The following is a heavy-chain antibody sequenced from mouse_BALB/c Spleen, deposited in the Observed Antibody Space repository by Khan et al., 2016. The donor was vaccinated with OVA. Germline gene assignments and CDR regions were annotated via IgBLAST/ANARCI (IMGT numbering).Heavy chain of an antibody. CDR1: GYTFTSYW. V-gene: IGHV1-7*01. J-gene: IGHJ4*01. CDR2: INPSTGYT. CDR3: ARTYYDSGAMDY. Sequence: VQLQQSGAELAKPGASVKMSCKASGYTFTSYWMHWVKQRPGQGLEWIGYINPSTGYTEYNQKFKDKPTLTADKSSSPAYMQLVSLTSEVSAFDSCARTYYDSGAMDYWGQGTSVTVSS. D-gene: IGHD1-1*01.